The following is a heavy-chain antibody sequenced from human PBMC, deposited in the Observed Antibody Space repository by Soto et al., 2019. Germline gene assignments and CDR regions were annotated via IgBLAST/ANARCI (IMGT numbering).Heavy chain of an antibody. CDR3: ARGDSSSSFYFDY. CDR1: GYAFTSYY. CDR2: INANGGNT. V-gene: IGHV1-18*04. D-gene: IGHD6-6*01. J-gene: IGHJ4*02. Sequence: ASVKVSCKASGYAFTSYYMHWVRQAPGQGLEWMGMINANGGNTNYAQKLQGRVTMTTDTSTSTAYMELRSLRSDDTAVYYCARGDSSSSFYFDYWGQGTLVTVSS.